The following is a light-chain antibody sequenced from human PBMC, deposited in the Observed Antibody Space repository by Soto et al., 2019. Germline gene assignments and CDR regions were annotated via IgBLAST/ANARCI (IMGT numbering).Light chain of an antibody. CDR2: AAS. CDR1: QGISSY. J-gene: IGKJ1*01. Sequence: RMSVFQSTRAASVGDRVTVTCRASQGISSYLNWYQQKPGKAPKLLIYAASSLQSGVPSSFSGSGSGTDFTRISCRHQRGDSVPFYCQPSYGTPWMFGQGTKVDI. V-gene: IGKV1-39*01. CDR3: QPSYGTPWM.